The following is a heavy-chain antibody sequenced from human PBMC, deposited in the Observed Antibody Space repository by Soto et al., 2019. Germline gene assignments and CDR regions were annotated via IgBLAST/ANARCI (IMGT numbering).Heavy chain of an antibody. CDR3: ARKWAG. Sequence: QVQLVESGGGVVQPGRSLRLSCAASGFTFSSYAMHWVRQAPGKGLEWVAVISYDGSNKYYADSVKGRFTISRDNSKNTLYLQMNSLRAEDTAVYYCARKWAGWGQGTLVTVSS. V-gene: IGHV3-30-3*01. D-gene: IGHD1-26*01. J-gene: IGHJ4*02. CDR2: ISYDGSNK. CDR1: GFTFSSYA.